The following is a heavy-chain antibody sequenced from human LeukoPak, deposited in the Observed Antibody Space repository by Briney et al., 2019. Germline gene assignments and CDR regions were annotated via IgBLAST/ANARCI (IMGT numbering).Heavy chain of an antibody. V-gene: IGHV4-34*01. J-gene: IGHJ6*02. D-gene: IGHD2-2*01. CDR1: GGSFSGYY. Sequence: NPSETLSLTCAVYGGSFSGYYWSWIRQPPGKGLEWIGETNHSGSTNYNPSLKSRVTISVDTSKNQFSLKLSSVTAADTAVYYCARVPEGYCSSTSCLYYGMDVWGQGTTVTVSS. CDR2: TNHSGST. CDR3: ARVPEGYCSSTSCLYYGMDV.